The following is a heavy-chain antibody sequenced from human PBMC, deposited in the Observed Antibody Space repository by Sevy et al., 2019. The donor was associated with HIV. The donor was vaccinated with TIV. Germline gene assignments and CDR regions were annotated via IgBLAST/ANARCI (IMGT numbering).Heavy chain of an antibody. CDR2: ISYDGSNK. D-gene: IGHD2-2*02. V-gene: IGHV3-30*03. CDR3: AREDIVVVPAAIGGGDYYYGMDV. CDR1: GFTFSSYD. Sequence: GGSLRLSCTASGFTFSSYDMNWVRQAPGKGLEWVAVISYDGSNKYYADSVKGRFTISRDNSKNTLYLQMNSLRAEDTAVYYCAREDIVVVPAAIGGGDYYYGMDVWGQGTTVTVSS. J-gene: IGHJ6*02.